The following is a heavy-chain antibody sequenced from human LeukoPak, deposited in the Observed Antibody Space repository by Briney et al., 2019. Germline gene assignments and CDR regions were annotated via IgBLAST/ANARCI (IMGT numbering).Heavy chain of an antibody. CDR3: ARHLDYYGSGSYYNYYYGMDV. J-gene: IGHJ6*02. D-gene: IGHD3-10*01. CDR1: GGSISSYY. CDR2: IYYSGST. Sequence: SETLSLTCTVSGGSISSYYWSWIRQPPGKGLEWIGYIYYSGSTNYNPSLKSRVTISVDTSMNQSTLKLSSVTAADTAVYYCARHLDYYGSGSYYNYYYGMDVWGQGTTVTVSS. V-gene: IGHV4-59*08.